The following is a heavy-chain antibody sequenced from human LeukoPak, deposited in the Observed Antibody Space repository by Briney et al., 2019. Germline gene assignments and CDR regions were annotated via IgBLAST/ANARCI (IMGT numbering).Heavy chain of an antibody. V-gene: IGHV3-23*01. CDR3: AKGLGGRRGFDP. J-gene: IGHJ5*02. CDR2: ISGSGGST. D-gene: IGHD3-16*01. CDR1: GFTFSSYG. Sequence: GGSLRLSCAASGFTFSSYGMSWVRQAPGKGLEWVSAISGSGGSTYYADSVKGRFTISRDTSKNTLYLQMNSLRAEDTAVYYCAKGLGGRRGFDPWGQGTLVTVSS.